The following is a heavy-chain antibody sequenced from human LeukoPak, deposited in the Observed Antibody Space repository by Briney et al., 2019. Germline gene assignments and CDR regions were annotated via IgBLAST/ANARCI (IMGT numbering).Heavy chain of an antibody. V-gene: IGHV1-69*13. J-gene: IGHJ6*04. Sequence: SVKVSCKASGGTFSSYTISWVRQAHGQGLEWMGGSIPIFGTANNAQNFQGRVTITADETTSTAYMERSSLRSEDTAVYYCARGCPLLSHYYAMDVWGKGTTFTVSS. CDR1: GGTFSSYT. D-gene: IGHD2-8*01. CDR2: SIPIFGTA. CDR3: ARGCPLLSHYYAMDV.